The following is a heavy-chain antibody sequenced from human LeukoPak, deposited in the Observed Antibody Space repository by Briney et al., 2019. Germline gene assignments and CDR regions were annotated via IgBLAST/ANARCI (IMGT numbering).Heavy chain of an antibody. CDR3: ARDRNDYPLDY. D-gene: IGHD4/OR15-4a*01. Sequence: GASVKVSCKASGYTLTCYGISWVRQAPGQGLEWVGWISAYNGNTNYAQKLQGRVTMTTDTSTSTAYMELRSLRSDDTAVYYCARDRNDYPLDYWGQGTLVTVSS. J-gene: IGHJ4*02. V-gene: IGHV1-18*01. CDR2: ISAYNGNT. CDR1: GYTLTCYG.